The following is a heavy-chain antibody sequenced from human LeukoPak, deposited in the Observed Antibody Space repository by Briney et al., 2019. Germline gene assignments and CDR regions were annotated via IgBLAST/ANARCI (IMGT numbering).Heavy chain of an antibody. D-gene: IGHD3-22*01. CDR1: GYTFTGYY. V-gene: IGHV1-2*06. CDR2: INPNSGGT. CDR3: ARAYYYDLLNWFDP. J-gene: IGHJ5*02. Sequence: ASVKVFCKASGYTFTGYYMHWVRQAPGQGLEWMGRINPNSGGTNYAQKFQGRVTMTRDTSISTAYMELSRLRSDDTAVYYCARAYYYDLLNWFDPWGQGTLVTVSS.